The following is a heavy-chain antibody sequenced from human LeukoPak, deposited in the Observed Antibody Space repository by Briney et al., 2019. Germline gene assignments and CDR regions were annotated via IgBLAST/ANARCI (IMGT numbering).Heavy chain of an antibody. Sequence: GGSLRLSCAASGFTFSKYAMSWGPQAPGKGLGRVSIIYSGGSTYYADSVKGRFTISRDNSKNTLYLQMNSLRAEDTAVYYCASYRYGSSFAFDIWGQGTMVTVSS. V-gene: IGHV3-66*01. J-gene: IGHJ3*02. CDR1: GFTFSKYA. CDR2: IYSGGST. CDR3: ASYRYGSSFAFDI. D-gene: IGHD6-6*01.